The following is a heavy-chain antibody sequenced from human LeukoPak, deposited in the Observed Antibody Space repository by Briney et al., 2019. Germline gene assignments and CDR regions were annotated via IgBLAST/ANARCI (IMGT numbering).Heavy chain of an antibody. CDR3: AGGPSETYYDYVWGSYRYRNWFDP. V-gene: IGHV1-8*02. CDR1: GYSFSIFY. J-gene: IGHJ5*02. CDR2: MNPNSGNT. D-gene: IGHD3-16*02. Sequence: ASVKVSCKASGYSFSIFYMHWVRQAPGQGLEWMGWMNPNSGNTGYAQKFQGRVTMTRNTSISTAYMELSSLRSEDTAVYYCAGGPSETYYDYVWGSYRYRNWFDPWGQGTLVTVSS.